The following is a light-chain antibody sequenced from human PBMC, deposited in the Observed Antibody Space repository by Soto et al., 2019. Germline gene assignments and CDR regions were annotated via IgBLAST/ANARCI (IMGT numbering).Light chain of an antibody. CDR2: DVS. CDR3: RSYTSSSTYV. V-gene: IGLV2-18*02. Sequence: QSALTQPPSVSGSPGQSVTISCTGTSSDVGSYNRVSWYQQPPGTAPKVMIYDVSNLPSRVPDRFSGSKSGNTASLTISGLQAEDESDYYCRSYTSSSTYVFGTGTKLTV. J-gene: IGLJ1*01. CDR1: SSDVGSYNR.